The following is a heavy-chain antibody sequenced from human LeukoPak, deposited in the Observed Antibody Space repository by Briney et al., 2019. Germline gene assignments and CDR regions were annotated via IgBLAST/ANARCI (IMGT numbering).Heavy chain of an antibody. J-gene: IGHJ3*02. Sequence: SETLSLTCTVSGGSISSSSYYWGWIRQPPGKGLEWIGGIYYSGSTYYNPSLKSRVTISVDTSKNQFSLKLSSVTAADTAVYYCARVVEDAFDIWGQGTMVTVSS. V-gene: IGHV4-39*07. CDR1: GGSISSSSYY. D-gene: IGHD2-15*01. CDR2: IYYSGST. CDR3: ARVVEDAFDI.